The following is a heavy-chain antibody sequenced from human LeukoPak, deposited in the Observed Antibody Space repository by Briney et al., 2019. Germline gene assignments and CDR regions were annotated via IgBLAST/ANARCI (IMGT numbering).Heavy chain of an antibody. Sequence: ASVKVSCKASGYTFTSYGISWVRQAPGLGLEWMGWISAYNGNTNYAQTLQGRVTMTTDTSTSTAYMELRSLRSDDTAVYYCASDSSPAARDAFDIWGQGTMVTVSS. CDR2: ISAYNGNT. V-gene: IGHV1-18*01. CDR1: GYTFTSYG. J-gene: IGHJ3*02. D-gene: IGHD6-13*01. CDR3: ASDSSPAARDAFDI.